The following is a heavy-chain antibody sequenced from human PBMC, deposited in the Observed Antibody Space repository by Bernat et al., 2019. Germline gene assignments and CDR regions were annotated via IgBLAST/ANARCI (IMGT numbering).Heavy chain of an antibody. V-gene: IGHV1-69*04. D-gene: IGHD3-22*01. CDR2: IIPILGIA. CDR1: GGTFSSYA. CDR3: ARAYYYYDSSGYTYFDY. J-gene: IGHJ4*02. Sequence: QVQLVQSGAVVKKPGSSVKVSCKASGGTFSSYAISWVRQAPGQGLEWMGRIIPILGIANYAQKFQGRVTITADKSTSTAYMELSSLRSEDTAVYYCARAYYYYDSSGYTYFDYWGQGTLVTVSS.